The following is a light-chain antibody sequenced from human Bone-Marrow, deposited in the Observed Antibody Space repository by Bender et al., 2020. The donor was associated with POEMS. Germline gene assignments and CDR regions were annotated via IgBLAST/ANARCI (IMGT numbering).Light chain of an antibody. CDR1: NSNIGTNA. Sequence: QSVLTQPPSASGTPGQRVTISCSGSNSNIGTNAVNWYQQFPGTPPKLLIYSDNHRPSGVPDRSYALTSGTSASLAISGLQSEDEADYYCAAWDACLGGGVFGGGTKLNVL. J-gene: IGLJ3*02. CDR3: AAWDACLGGGV. CDR2: SDN. V-gene: IGLV1-44*01.